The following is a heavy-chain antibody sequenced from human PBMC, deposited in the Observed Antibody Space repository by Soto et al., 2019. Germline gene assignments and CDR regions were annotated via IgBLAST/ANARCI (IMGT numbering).Heavy chain of an antibody. CDR2: VSSTGST. CDR1: GSSISQYY. Sequence: SEKLSLPCTVSGSSISQYYRNWIRQPPGKGLEWIVSVSSTGSTVYNPSLTSRVTVSLDTSKNQFSLTLNSVTAADTAVYHCARGGGRPYHNHEFDFWGQGTLVTVS. CDR3: ARGGGRPYHNHEFDF. D-gene: IGHD6-25*01. J-gene: IGHJ4*02. V-gene: IGHV4-59*01.